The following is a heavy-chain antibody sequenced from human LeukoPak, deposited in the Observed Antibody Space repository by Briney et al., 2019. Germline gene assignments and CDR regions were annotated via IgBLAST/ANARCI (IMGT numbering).Heavy chain of an antibody. CDR3: ASGTDSQDY. J-gene: IGHJ4*02. D-gene: IGHD2-15*01. Sequence: SETLSLTCAASGGSFSGYDWSWIRQPPGKGLEWIGEINHSGSTNYNAALMSRVTISVDTSKNQFSLKLSSVTAADTAVYYCASGTDSQDYWGQGTLVTVSS. V-gene: IGHV4-34*01. CDR1: GGSFSGYD. CDR2: INHSGST.